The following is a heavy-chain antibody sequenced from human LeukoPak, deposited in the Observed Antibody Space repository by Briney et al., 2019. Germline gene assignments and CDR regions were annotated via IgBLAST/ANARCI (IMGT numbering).Heavy chain of an antibody. CDR1: GGSFSGYY. CDR2: INHSGST. D-gene: IGHD4-11*01. V-gene: IGHV4-34*01. Sequence: KPSETLSLTCAVYGGSFSGYYWSWIRQPPGKGLEWIGEINHSGSTNYNPSLKSRVTISVDTSKNQYSLKLSSVTAAETAVCNCARVEYSIYGGSDSWGEGALVTVSP. CDR3: ARVEYSIYGGSDS. J-gene: IGHJ4*02.